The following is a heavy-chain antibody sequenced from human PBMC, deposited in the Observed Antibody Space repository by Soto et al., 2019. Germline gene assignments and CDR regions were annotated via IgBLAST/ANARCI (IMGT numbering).Heavy chain of an antibody. V-gene: IGHV3-66*01. CDR2: INVGDNT. D-gene: IGHD6-19*01. Sequence: EVQLVESGGGLVQSGGSLRLSCAASGLTVSRKYMTWVRQALGRGLEWVSIINVGDNTYYADSVKGRFTISRDESKNTVYLQMNSLRAEETAVYYCARGMSSGWPYVFDIWGQGTTVTVSS. CDR1: GLTVSRKY. CDR3: ARGMSSGWPYVFDI. J-gene: IGHJ3*02.